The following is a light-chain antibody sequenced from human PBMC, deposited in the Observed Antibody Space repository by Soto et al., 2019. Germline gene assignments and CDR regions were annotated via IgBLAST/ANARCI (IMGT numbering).Light chain of an antibody. J-gene: IGKJ2*01. CDR2: YTS. CDR3: QQYSHWLTT. Sequence: EIVMTQSPATLSVSPGERATLSCRASQSVGTNFAWYQQKPGQAPRLVIYYTSTRATGIPARFSASGSGTEFTLTISSLQSEDCAVYYCQQYSHWLTTFGQGTKLEIK. V-gene: IGKV3-15*01. CDR1: QSVGTN.